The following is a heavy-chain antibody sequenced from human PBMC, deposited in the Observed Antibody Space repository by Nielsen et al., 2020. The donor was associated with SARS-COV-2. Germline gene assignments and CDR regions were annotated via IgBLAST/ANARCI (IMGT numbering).Heavy chain of an antibody. CDR1: GYTFTNYG. Sequence: ASVKVSCKASGYTFTNYGITWVRQAPGQGLEILGWISASSGNTNYAPKLLGRVTMTTDTSTSTAYIELRSLTYADTAVYYCARDLWWELPDFWCQGTLVTVSS. CDR2: ISASSGNT. V-gene: IGHV1-18*01. D-gene: IGHD1-26*01. J-gene: IGHJ4*02. CDR3: ARDLWWELPDF.